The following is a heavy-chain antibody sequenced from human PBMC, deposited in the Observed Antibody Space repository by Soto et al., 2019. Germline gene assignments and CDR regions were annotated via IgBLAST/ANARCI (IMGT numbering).Heavy chain of an antibody. V-gene: IGHV4-34*01. CDR3: ARDRQYSQFWSGYQNEGPYNMDL. D-gene: IGHD3-3*02. J-gene: IGHJ6*02. Sequence: SETLSLTCAVYGGSFSGYYWTWIRQAPGKGLEWIGEINHSGGTNYNSSLKSRVIISVDTSKNQFSLILYSVTAADTAVYFCARDRQYSQFWSGYQNEGPYNMDLWGQGTTVTVSS. CDR2: INHSGGT. CDR1: GGSFSGYY.